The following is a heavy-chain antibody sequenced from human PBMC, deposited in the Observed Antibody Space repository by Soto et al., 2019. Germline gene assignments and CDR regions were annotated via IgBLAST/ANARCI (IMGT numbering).Heavy chain of an antibody. CDR2: ISYDGSEK. J-gene: IGHJ4*02. V-gene: IGHV3-30*18. D-gene: IGHD2-2*02. CDR1: GFTFNTYG. CDR3: AKSPNFYCSSPNCYKYYFDH. Sequence: GGSLRLSCAASGFTFNTYGMHWVRQAPGKGLEWVAVISYDGSEKYYVDSVKGRFTISKDNSKNTLYLQMNSLRPEDTAIYYCAKSPNFYCSSPNCYKYYFDHWGQGTRVTVSS.